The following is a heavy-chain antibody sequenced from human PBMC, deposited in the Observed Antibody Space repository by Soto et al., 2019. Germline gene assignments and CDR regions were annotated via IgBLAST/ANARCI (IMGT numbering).Heavy chain of an antibody. CDR2: MYYSGST. V-gene: IGHV4-39*07. CDR3: ARVRRPYYFDY. Sequence: SETLSLTCTVSGGSISSSVYYWGWIRQPPGKGLEWIGSMYYSGSTYDNPSLKSRVTISVDTSKNQFSLKLSSVTAADTAVYYCARVRRPYYFDYWGQGTLVTVSS. CDR1: GGSISSSVYY. J-gene: IGHJ4*02.